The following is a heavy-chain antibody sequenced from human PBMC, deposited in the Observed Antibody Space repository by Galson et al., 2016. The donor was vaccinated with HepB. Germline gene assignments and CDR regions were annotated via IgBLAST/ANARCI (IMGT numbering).Heavy chain of an antibody. Sequence: SVKVSCKASGGSFSNYAITWVRQAPGQGLEWMGGIIPVIGKANYALKFQGRATITADESTSTVYLELSSLRSEDTAIYYCSKPGPDFFYDSSGYYFGAWGQGTLVTVSS. D-gene: IGHD3-22*01. CDR2: IIPVIGKA. V-gene: IGHV1-69*13. CDR3: SKPGPDFFYDSSGYYFGA. J-gene: IGHJ4*02. CDR1: GGSFSNYA.